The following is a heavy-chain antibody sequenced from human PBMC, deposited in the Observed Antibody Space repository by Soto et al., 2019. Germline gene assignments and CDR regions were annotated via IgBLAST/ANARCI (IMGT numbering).Heavy chain of an antibody. CDR2: FNGGNGNI. CDR1: GYTFSTYA. D-gene: IGHD3-10*01. V-gene: IGHV1-3*05. CDR3: ARGNVRGGCLDY. J-gene: IGHJ4*02. Sequence: QVHLVQSGTEERKPGASVKVSCKALGYTFSTYAMHWVRRAPVQRLEWMGWFNGGNGNIKYSQKFEGRVTITTDTAASTAYMELNMLRSEDTAVYYCARGNVRGGCLDYWGKGSL.